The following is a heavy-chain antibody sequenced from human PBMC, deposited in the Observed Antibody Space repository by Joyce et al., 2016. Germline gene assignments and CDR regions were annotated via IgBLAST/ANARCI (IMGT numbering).Heavy chain of an antibody. CDR3: AKYLVRSSGSGSLFGSHSSFDY. CDR1: GFCFTTYG. J-gene: IGHJ4*02. Sequence: QVHLVESGGGVVQPGWSLRLSCAAFGFCFTTYGIHWVRQAPGEGVELVALISYDGSNKDYADSVKGRFTSSRDNTKNALYLQMNSLRGEDTAVYYCAKYLVRSSGSGSLFGSHSSFDYWGQGTLVTVSS. CDR2: ISYDGSNK. V-gene: IGHV3-30*18. D-gene: IGHD3-22*01.